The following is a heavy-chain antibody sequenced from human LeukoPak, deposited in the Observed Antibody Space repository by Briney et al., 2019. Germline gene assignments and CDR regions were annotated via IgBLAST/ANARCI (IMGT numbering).Heavy chain of an antibody. V-gene: IGHV3-23*01. CDR2: ISGSGGST. D-gene: IGHD3-22*01. CDR3: AKDRPDYYDSSGYIPLGY. Sequence: GGSLRLSCAASGFTFNSYGMNWVRQAPGKGLEWVSAISGSGGSTYYADSVKGRFTISRDNSKNTLYLQMNSLRAEDTAVYYCAKDRPDYYDSSGYIPLGYWGQGTLVTVSS. J-gene: IGHJ4*02. CDR1: GFTFNSYG.